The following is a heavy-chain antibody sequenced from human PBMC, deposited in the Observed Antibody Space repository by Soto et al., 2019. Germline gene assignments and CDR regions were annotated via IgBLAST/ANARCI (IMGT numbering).Heavy chain of an antibody. J-gene: IGHJ4*02. CDR2: ISSSGTTV. CDR3: VRFGGAAAGPGDY. Sequence: LRLSCVASEFTFSSYEMNWVRQAPGKGLEWVSYISSSGTTVYYTDSVKGRFTISRDNAKKSLYLQMNSLRAEDTAVYYCVRFGGAAAGPGDYWGQGTLVTVSS. V-gene: IGHV3-48*03. D-gene: IGHD6-13*01. CDR1: EFTFSSYE.